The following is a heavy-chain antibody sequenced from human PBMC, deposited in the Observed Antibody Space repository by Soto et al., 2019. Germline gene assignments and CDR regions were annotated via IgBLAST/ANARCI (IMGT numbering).Heavy chain of an antibody. D-gene: IGHD2-2*01. V-gene: IGHV1-18*01. Sequence: GASVKVSCKASGYTFTSYGISWVRQAPGQGLEWMGWISAYNGNTNYAQKLQGRVTMTTDTSTSTAYMELRSLRSDDTAVYYCARKDSLGYCSSTSCYGLVRHGAFDSWGQGTMVTVSS. J-gene: IGHJ3*02. CDR2: ISAYNGNT. CDR3: ARKDSLGYCSSTSCYGLVRHGAFDS. CDR1: GYTFTSYG.